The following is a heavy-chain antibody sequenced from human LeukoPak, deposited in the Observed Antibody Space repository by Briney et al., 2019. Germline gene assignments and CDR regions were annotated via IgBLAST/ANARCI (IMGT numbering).Heavy chain of an antibody. CDR2: ISSSSSYI. J-gene: IGHJ5*02. D-gene: IGHD3-16*01. CDR1: GFTFSTYS. CDR3: AKRRSRNMITFGGVENWFDP. Sequence: GGSLRLSCAASGFTFSTYSMNWVRQAPGKGLEWVSSISSSSSYIHYADSVKGRFTISRDNAKNTLYLQMNSLRAEDTAVYYCAKRRSRNMITFGGVENWFDPWGQGTLVTVSS. V-gene: IGHV3-21*01.